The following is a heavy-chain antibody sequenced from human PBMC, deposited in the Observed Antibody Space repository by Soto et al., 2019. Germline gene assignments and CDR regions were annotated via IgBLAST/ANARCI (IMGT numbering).Heavy chain of an antibody. D-gene: IGHD1-1*01. V-gene: IGHV1-18*01. CDR1: GYTLTTYG. CDR3: ARGTYFDD. Sequence: QVQLVQSGAEVKKPGASVKVSCKAAGYTLTTYGVSWVRQAPGQGLEWVGWISAYNDHTNYAQKFQGRVTMTTDTSTSPAYMELRSLRSDDTAVYYCARGTYFDDWGQGTLVTVSS. CDR2: ISAYNDHT. J-gene: IGHJ4*02.